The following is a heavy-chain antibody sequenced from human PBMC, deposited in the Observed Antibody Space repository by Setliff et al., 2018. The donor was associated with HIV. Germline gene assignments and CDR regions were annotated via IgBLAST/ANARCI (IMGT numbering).Heavy chain of an antibody. V-gene: IGHV5-51*01. J-gene: IGHJ3*01. D-gene: IGHD3-22*01. CDR2: IFPADSDT. CDR1: GYSFGDYW. CDR3: ARHRVDTSMLVVKSPGAFDL. Sequence: GESLKISCRGFGYSFGDYWIGWVRQKPGKGLEWMGIIFPADSDTRVSPSFQGQVSISADRPTYAAFLQWTSLKASDTGMYFCARHRVDTSMLVVKSPGAFDLWGQGTLVTVSS.